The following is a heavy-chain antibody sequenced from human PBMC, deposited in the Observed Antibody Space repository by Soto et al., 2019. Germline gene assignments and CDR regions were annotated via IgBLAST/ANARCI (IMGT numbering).Heavy chain of an antibody. V-gene: IGHV1-46*01. Sequence: GASVKVSCKASGYTFTNYYMHWVRQAPGQGLEWMGVITPSGGGTSYAQKFQGRVTMTRDTSTSTVYMELSSLRSEDTAVYYCARELSGTLVRGTYDYWGQGTLVTVSS. CDR2: ITPSGGGT. D-gene: IGHD3-10*01. J-gene: IGHJ4*02. CDR3: ARELSGTLVRGTYDY. CDR1: GYTFTNYY.